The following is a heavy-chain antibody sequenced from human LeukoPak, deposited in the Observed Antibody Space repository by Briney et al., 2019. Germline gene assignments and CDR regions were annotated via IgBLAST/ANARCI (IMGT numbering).Heavy chain of an antibody. D-gene: IGHD2/OR15-2a*01. CDR3: TSFFETN. CDR1: RFIFTNYW. J-gene: IGHJ4*02. Sequence: GGSLRLSCAASRFIFTNYWIHWVRQAPGKGLVWVSHVNNDGSATSYADSVKGRFTISRDSAKNTVYLHMNSLRVEDTAVYFCTSFFETNWGQGTLVTVSS. CDR2: VNNDGSAT. V-gene: IGHV3-74*01.